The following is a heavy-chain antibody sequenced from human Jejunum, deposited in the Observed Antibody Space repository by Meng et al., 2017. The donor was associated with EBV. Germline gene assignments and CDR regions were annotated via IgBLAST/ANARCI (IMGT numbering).Heavy chain of an antibody. D-gene: IGHD3-10*01. CDR2: MNPNSGRT. J-gene: IGHJ5*02. CDR3: ARGTTKIRGIILPPPT. V-gene: IGHV1-8*01. Sequence: QVQLVQSGAEVRKPXASVKVXCKASGYIFTSEDINWVRQAPGQGLEWMGWMNPNSGRTGYAHKFQGRVTMTRDTSISTAYMELTSLTSDDTAVYYCARGTTKIRGIILPPPTWGQGSLVTVSS. CDR1: GYIFTSED.